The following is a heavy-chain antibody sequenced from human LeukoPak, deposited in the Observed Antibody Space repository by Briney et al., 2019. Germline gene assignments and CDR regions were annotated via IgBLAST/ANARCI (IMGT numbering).Heavy chain of an antibody. CDR3: AREYYYDSSGYYPAFDY. J-gene: IGHJ4*02. Sequence: SETLSLTCAVYGGSFSGYYWSWIRQPPGKGLEWIGEINHSGSTNYNPSLKSRVTISVDTSKDQFSLKLSSVTAADTAVYYCAREYYYDSSGYYPAFDYWGQGTLVTVSS. CDR1: GGSFSGYY. V-gene: IGHV4-34*01. CDR2: INHSGST. D-gene: IGHD3-22*01.